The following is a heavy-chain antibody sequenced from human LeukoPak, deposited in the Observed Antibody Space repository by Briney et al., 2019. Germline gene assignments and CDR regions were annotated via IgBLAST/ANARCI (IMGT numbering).Heavy chain of an antibody. CDR2: INHSGST. J-gene: IGHJ4*02. V-gene: IGHV4-34*01. Sequence: SETLSLTCAVYGGSFSGYYWSWIRQPSGKGLEWIGEINHSGSTNYNPSLKSRVAISVDTSKNQFSLKLSSVTAADTAVYHCARYKYYDFWSGYSNFDYWGQGTLVTVSS. CDR1: GGSFSGYY. D-gene: IGHD3-3*01. CDR3: ARYKYYDFWSGYSNFDY.